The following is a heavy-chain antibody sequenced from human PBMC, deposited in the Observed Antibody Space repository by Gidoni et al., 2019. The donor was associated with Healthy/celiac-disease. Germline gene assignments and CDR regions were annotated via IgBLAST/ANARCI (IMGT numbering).Heavy chain of an antibody. CDR2: IFSNDEK. CDR3: ARIRDRILTGTDFFDY. V-gene: IGHV2-26*01. J-gene: IGHJ4*02. CDR1: GFSLSNARMG. D-gene: IGHD3-9*01. Sequence: QVTLKESGPVLVKPTETLTLTCPVSGFSLSNARMGVSWIRQPPGKALSWLAHIFSNDEKSYSTSLKSRLTISKDTSKSQVFLTMTNMDPVDTSTYYCARIRDRILTGTDFFDYWGQGTLVTVSS.